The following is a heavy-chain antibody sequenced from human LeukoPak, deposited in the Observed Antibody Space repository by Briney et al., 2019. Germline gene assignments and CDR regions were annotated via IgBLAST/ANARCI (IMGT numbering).Heavy chain of an antibody. Sequence: GGSLRLSCAAPGFTFSSYGMSWVRQAPGKGLEWVASIKQDGSEKYYVDSVKGRFTISRDNAQNSLHLQMNSLRAEDTAVYYCARLSSGWYGDFDYWGQGTLVTVSS. CDR1: GFTFSSYG. CDR2: IKQDGSEK. J-gene: IGHJ4*01. CDR3: ARLSSGWYGDFDY. V-gene: IGHV3-7*03. D-gene: IGHD6-19*01.